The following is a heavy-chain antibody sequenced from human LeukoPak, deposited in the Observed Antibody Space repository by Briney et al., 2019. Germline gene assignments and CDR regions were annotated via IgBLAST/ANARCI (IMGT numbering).Heavy chain of an antibody. CDR2: IIPIFGTA. CDR3: ASPAAHCGGDCYFDY. V-gene: IGHV1-69*06. J-gene: IGHJ4*02. CDR1: GGAFSSYA. Sequence: SVKVSCKASGGAFSSYAISWVRQAPGQGLEWMGGIIPIFGTANYAQKFQGRVTITADKSTSTAYMELSSLRSEDTAVYYCASPAAHCGGDCYFDYWGQGTLVTVSS. D-gene: IGHD2-21*02.